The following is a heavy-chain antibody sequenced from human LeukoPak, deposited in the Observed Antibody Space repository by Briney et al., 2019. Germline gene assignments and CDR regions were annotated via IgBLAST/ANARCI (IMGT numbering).Heavy chain of an antibody. CDR3: ARPSMTSGYDLDN. CDR1: GYSFTNYW. CDR2: IDPSDSYT. V-gene: IGHV5-10-1*01. Sequence: GESLRISCKGSGYSFTNYWINWVRQMPGKGLEWMGKIDPSDSYTHYSPSFQGHVTISADKSISTTYLQWSSLKASDTAMYYCARPSMTSGYDLDNWGQGTLVTVSS. J-gene: IGHJ4*02. D-gene: IGHD3-22*01.